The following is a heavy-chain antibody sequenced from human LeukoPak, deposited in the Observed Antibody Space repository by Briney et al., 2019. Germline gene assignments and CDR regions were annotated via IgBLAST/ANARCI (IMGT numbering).Heavy chain of an antibody. Sequence: GGSLRLSCAASGFTFSSYCMTWVRQAPGKGLEWVSYISGNSSTIYYADSVKGRFTISRDNAKNSLYLQMNSLRAEDTAVYYCARHSFGDYVWGSYRPYYFDYWGQGTLVTVSS. V-gene: IGHV3-48*04. CDR2: ISGNSSTI. CDR1: GFTFSSYC. CDR3: ARHSFGDYVWGSYRPYYFDY. J-gene: IGHJ4*02. D-gene: IGHD3-16*02.